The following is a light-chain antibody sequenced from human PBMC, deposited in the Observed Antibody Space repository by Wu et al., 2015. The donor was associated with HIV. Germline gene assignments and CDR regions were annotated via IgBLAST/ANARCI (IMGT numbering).Light chain of an antibody. J-gene: IGKJ4*01. CDR1: QSISSW. CDR2: RAS. CDR3: QQADRTPYT. Sequence: DIQMTQSPSTLSASVGDRVTITCRASQSISSWLAWYQQKPGKAPKLLIYRASTLHSGVPSRFSGSGSGTEFTLTISSLQPDDFATYYCQQADRTPYTFGGGTKVEFK. V-gene: IGKV1-5*03.